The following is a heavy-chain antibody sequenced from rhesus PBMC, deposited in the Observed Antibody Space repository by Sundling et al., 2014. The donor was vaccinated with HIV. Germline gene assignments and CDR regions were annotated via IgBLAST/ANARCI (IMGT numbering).Heavy chain of an antibody. Sequence: QVHLVQSGTEVKKPGSSVKVSCKASGYTFTDYFIHWVRQAPRQGLEWMGWINPKNGNTKSAQKFQGRVIMTKDTSTNTAYMELSSLISEDTAVYYCARDRGGWSFDSWGQGVLVTVSS. CDR2: INPKNGNT. J-gene: IGHJ4*01. CDR3: ARDRGGWSFDS. CDR1: GYTFTDYF. V-gene: IGHV1S2*01. D-gene: IGHD6-37*01.